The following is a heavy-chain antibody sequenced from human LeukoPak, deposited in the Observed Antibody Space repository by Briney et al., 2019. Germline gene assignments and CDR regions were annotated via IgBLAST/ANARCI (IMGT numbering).Heavy chain of an antibody. D-gene: IGHD3-3*01. V-gene: IGHV4-39*07. CDR1: GGSISSSSYY. Sequence: SETLSLTCTVSGGSISSSSYYWGWIRQPPGKGLEWIGSIYYSGSTYYNPSLKSRVTISVDTSKNQFSLKLSSVTAADTAVYYCAREYYDFWSGYSPTYYYYMDVWGKGTTVTVSS. CDR3: AREYYDFWSGYSPTYYYYMDV. CDR2: IYYSGST. J-gene: IGHJ6*03.